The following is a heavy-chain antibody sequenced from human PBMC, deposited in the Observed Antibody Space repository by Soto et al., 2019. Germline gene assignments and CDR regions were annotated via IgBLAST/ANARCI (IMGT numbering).Heavy chain of an antibody. Sequence: SETLSLTCTVSGGSISSSSYYWGWIRQPPGKGLEWIGSIYYSGSTYYNPSLKSRVTISVDTSKNQFSLKLSSVTAADTAVYYCARHPTVIDHYYYYYYMDVWGKGTTVTVSS. J-gene: IGHJ6*03. CDR3: ARHPTVIDHYYYYYYMDV. V-gene: IGHV4-39*01. CDR2: IYYSGST. CDR1: GGSISSSSYY.